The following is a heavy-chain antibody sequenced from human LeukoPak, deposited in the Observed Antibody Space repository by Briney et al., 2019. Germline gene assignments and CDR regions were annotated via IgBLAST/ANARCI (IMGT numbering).Heavy chain of an antibody. Sequence: GGSLRLSCAASGFTVSSNYMSWVRQAPGKGLEWVSVIYSGGSTYYADSVKGRFTISRDNSKNTLYLQTNSLRAEDTAVYYCARDPQGLRSSGYSPRYFDYWGQGTLVTVSS. J-gene: IGHJ4*02. V-gene: IGHV3-53*01. CDR2: IYSGGST. D-gene: IGHD3-22*01. CDR1: GFTVSSNY. CDR3: ARDPQGLRSSGYSPRYFDY.